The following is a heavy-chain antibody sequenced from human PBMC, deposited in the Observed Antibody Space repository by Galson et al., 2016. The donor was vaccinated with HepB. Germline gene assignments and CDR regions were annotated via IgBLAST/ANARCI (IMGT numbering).Heavy chain of an antibody. D-gene: IGHD3-22*01. CDR3: ARTLYDSSGYYYPGRFDP. V-gene: IGHV7-4-1*02. CDR1: AYSFSNNG. CDR2: MNTITGNP. J-gene: IGHJ5*02. Sequence: SVKVSCKASAYSFSNNGLNWVRQAPGHGLEWMGWMNTITGNPTYAQDFTGRFALTFDASVSTAYLQIISLKTEDTAIYYCARTLYDSSGYYYPGRFDPWGQGTLVTVSS.